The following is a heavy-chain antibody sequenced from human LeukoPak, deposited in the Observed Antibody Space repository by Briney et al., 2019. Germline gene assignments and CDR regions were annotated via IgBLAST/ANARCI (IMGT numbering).Heavy chain of an antibody. CDR3: ARVYRAMVRGVIGRDTDYYYYYYMDV. D-gene: IGHD3-10*01. CDR1: GFTFTTYD. J-gene: IGHJ6*03. Sequence: GGTLRLSCAASGFTFTTYDMSWVRQAPGKGLEWVSAIIGSGGSTYYADSVKGRFTISRDNAKNSLYLQMNSLRAEDTAVYYCARVYRAMVRGVIGRDTDYYYYYYMDVWGKGTTVTVSS. V-gene: IGHV3-23*01. CDR2: IIGSGGST.